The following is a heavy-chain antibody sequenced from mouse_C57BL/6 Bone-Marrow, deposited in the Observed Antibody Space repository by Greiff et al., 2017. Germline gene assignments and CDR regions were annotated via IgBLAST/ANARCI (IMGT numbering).Heavy chain of an antibody. V-gene: IGHV1-76*01. Sequence: QVQLQQSGAELVRPGASVKLSCKASGYTFTDYYINWVKQRPGQGLEWIARIYPGSGNTYYNEKFKGKATLTAEKSSSTAYMQLSSLTSEDSAVYFCESSTTGTLLFDYGGQGTTLTVSS. CDR1: GYTFTDYY. CDR2: IYPGSGNT. J-gene: IGHJ2*01. D-gene: IGHD4-1*02. CDR3: ESSTTGTLLFDY.